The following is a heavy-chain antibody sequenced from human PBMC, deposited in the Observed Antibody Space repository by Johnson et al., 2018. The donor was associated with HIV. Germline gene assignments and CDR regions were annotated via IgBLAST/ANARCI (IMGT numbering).Heavy chain of an antibody. V-gene: IGHV3-11*04. CDR3: AKGGMATIEGDAFDI. CDR1: GFTFSDYY. D-gene: IGHD5-24*01. J-gene: IGHJ3*02. CDR2: ISSSGSSR. Sequence: QVQVVESGGGLVKPGGSLRLSCAASGFTFSDYYMSWIRQAPGKGLEWVAYISSSGSSRYYADSVKGRFTISRDNTKNTVFLQMNSLRAGETAVYYCAKGGMATIEGDAFDIWDQGTMVTVSS.